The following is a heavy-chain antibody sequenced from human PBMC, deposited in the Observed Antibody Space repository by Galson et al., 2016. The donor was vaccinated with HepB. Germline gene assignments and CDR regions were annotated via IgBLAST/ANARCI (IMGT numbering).Heavy chain of an antibody. V-gene: IGHV2-5*02. D-gene: IGHD1-26*01. CDR1: GFSLSTAGVG. CDR2: IYWDNDK. J-gene: IGHJ4*02. CDR3: VHIVHSGSYYYFAY. Sequence: PALVNPTKTLTLTCSFPGFSLSTAGVGVGWIRQPPGRALECLALIYWDNDKRYNPSLRGRLTITKDTSRNQVVLTMAPMDPVDTATYYCVHIVHSGSYYYFAYWGQGTLVTVAS.